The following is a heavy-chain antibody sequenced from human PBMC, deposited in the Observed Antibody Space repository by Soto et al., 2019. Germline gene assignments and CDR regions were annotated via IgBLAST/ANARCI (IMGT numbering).Heavy chain of an antibody. CDR2: ISAYNGNT. CDR1: GXTFASYG. CDR3: ARDVAVAGALYLLENYFDY. J-gene: IGHJ4*02. D-gene: IGHD6-19*01. V-gene: IGHV1-18*01. Sequence: ASVKVSCKASGXTFASYGISWVRQAPGQGLEWMGWISAYNGNTNYAQKLQGRVTMTTDTSTSTAYMELRSLRSDDTAVYYCARDVAVAGALYLLENYFDYWGQGTLVTVSS.